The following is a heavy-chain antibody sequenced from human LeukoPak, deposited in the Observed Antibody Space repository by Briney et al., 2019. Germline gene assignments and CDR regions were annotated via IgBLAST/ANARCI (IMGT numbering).Heavy chain of an antibody. J-gene: IGHJ5*02. V-gene: IGHV4-38-2*02. CDR1: GGSLGPCYY. Sequence: PSETLSLTCTVSGGSLGPCYYWGWIRQPPGKGLEWIGTFHHSGTTYYSPSLKSRVTTSGDTSKNQFSLKLTSVTAADTAVYYCVRLGCSNFDPPHLWDRGTLVTVSS. CDR3: VRLGCSNFDPPHL. D-gene: IGHD1-1*01. CDR2: FHHSGTT.